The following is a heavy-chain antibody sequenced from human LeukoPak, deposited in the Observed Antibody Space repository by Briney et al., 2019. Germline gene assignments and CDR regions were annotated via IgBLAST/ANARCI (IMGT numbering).Heavy chain of an antibody. D-gene: IGHD3-22*01. V-gene: IGHV3-66*01. J-gene: IGHJ4*02. CDR2: IFGGGST. Sequence: PGGSLRLSCAASGFTVSSNYMSWVRQAPGKGLEWVSVIFGGGSTYYADSVKGRFTISRDNSKNPLYLQMNSLRAEDTAVYYCARDRYDSSGYYRGDYWGQGTLVTVSS. CDR3: ARDRYDSSGYYRGDY. CDR1: GFTVSSNY.